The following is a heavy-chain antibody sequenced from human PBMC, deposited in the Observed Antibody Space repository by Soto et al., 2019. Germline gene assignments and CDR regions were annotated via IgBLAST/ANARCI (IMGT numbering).Heavy chain of an antibody. CDR1: GGTFSSYA. CDR2: IIPIFGTA. D-gene: IGHD2-2*01. Sequence: VASVKVSCKASGGTFSSYAISWVRQAPGQGLEWMGGIIPIFGTANYAQKFQGRVTITADKSTSTAYMELSSLRSEDTAVYYCARGGDIVVVPAAMSYYYYGMDVWGQGTTVTVSS. V-gene: IGHV1-69*06. J-gene: IGHJ6*02. CDR3: ARGGDIVVVPAAMSYYYYGMDV.